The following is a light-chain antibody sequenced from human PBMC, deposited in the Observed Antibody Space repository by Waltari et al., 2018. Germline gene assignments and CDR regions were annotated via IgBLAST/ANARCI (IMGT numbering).Light chain of an antibody. CDR2: SNN. Sequence: QSVLTQPPSASGTPGQRVTISCSGSSSNIGTHPVTWSQQLPGTAPKLLIYSNNQRPSGVPDRFSGSKSGTSASLAISGLQSEDEADYYCAAWDDSLNGLYVFGTGTKVTVL. CDR3: AAWDDSLNGLYV. CDR1: SSNIGTHP. V-gene: IGLV1-44*01. J-gene: IGLJ1*01.